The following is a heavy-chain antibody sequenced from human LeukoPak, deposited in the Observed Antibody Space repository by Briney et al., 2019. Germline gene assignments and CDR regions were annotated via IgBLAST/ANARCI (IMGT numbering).Heavy chain of an antibody. D-gene: IGHD7-27*01. CDR2: VSPNTGAT. J-gene: IGHJ3*01. V-gene: IGHV1-2*02. CDR1: GYTFSDNH. Sequence: ASVKVSCKASGYTFSDNHMYWIRQAPGQGLECMGWVSPNTGATNYAQRFQGRITMTGDTSISTGYMELRSLRSDDTAVYYCARELGRNAFDVWGQGTMVTVSS. CDR3: ARELGRNAFDV.